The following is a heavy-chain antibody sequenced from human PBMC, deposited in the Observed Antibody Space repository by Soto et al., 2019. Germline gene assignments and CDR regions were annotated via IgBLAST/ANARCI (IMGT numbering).Heavy chain of an antibody. CDR3: ARHGSGGLYYRMDV. Sequence: PGGSLRLSCAASGFTFSSYEMNWVRQAPGKGLEWVSYISSSGSTIYYADSVKGRFTISRDNAKNSLYLQMNSLRAEDTAVYYCARHGSGGLYYRMDVWGQGTTVTVSS. J-gene: IGHJ6*02. V-gene: IGHV3-48*03. D-gene: IGHD3-10*01. CDR1: GFTFSSYE. CDR2: ISSSGSTI.